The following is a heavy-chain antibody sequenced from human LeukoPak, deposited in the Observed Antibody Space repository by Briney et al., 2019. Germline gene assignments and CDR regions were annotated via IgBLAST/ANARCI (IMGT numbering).Heavy chain of an antibody. V-gene: IGHV5-51*01. Sequence: GEPLKISCKGSGYTFTNYWIGWMRPTPGKGLEWMGIIYLGDSNIRYSPCFQGHSTISVDKSISTAYLQWSSLKVSDTAMYYCARRPYCSSTICYGGDYFDYWGQGTLVTVSS. CDR1: GYTFTNYW. CDR3: ARRPYCSSTICYGGDYFDY. D-gene: IGHD2-2*01. CDR2: IYLGDSNI. J-gene: IGHJ4*02.